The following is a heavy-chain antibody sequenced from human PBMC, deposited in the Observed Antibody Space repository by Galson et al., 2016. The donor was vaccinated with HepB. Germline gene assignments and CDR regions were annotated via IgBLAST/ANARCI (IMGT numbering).Heavy chain of an antibody. V-gene: IGHV1-2*02. CDR1: GYTFTDYY. CDR3: ARDRGSNGGFDY. D-gene: IGHD3-10*01. Sequence: SVKVSCKASGYTFTDYYMHWVRQAPGQGLEWMGWINPNSGGTNYAQKFQGRVTMTRATSISTAYMELSRLRSDDTAVYYCARDRGSNGGFDYWGQGTLVTVSP. J-gene: IGHJ4*02. CDR2: INPNSGGT.